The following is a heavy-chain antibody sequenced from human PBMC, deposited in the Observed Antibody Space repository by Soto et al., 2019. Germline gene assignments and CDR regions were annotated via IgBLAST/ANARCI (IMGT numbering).Heavy chain of an antibody. D-gene: IGHD6-25*01. CDR3: ATLPRLDGMDV. CDR1: GYSISSGHS. Sequence: SSETLSLTCAVSGYSISSGHSWGWIRQPPGKGLEWIGSIFHTGSTYYNPSLKSRVTLSVDTSKNQFSLKLSSVTAADTAVYFCATLPRLDGMDVWGQGTTVTVSS. J-gene: IGHJ6*02. V-gene: IGHV4-38-2*01. CDR2: IFHTGST.